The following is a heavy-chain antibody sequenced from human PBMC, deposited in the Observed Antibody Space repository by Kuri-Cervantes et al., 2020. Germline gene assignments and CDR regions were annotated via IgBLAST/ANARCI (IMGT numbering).Heavy chain of an antibody. V-gene: IGHV3-9*01. J-gene: IGHJ4*02. CDR3: AKDLSSQPSDFDY. CDR1: GFTFSSYA. D-gene: IGHD2-2*01. Sequence: SLKISCAASGFTFSSYAMHWVRQAPGKGLEWVSGINWNSGSIGYADSVKGRFTISRDNAKNSLYLQMNSLRPEDTALYYCAKDLSSQPSDFDYWGQGTLVTVSS. CDR2: INWNSGSI.